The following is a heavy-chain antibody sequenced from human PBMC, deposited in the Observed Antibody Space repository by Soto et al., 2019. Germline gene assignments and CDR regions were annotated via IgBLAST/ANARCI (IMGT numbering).Heavy chain of an antibody. CDR2: INSDGSAT. Sequence: EVQLVDSGGDLVQPGGSLRLSCAASGFTFSSYWMHWVRQAPGKGLVWVSRINSDGSATNYADSVKGRFTISRDNAKNTLYLQMNSVRAEDTAVYFCVRGVVAANCFDYWGQGALVTVSS. CDR3: VRGVVAANCFDY. J-gene: IGHJ4*02. D-gene: IGHD2-15*01. V-gene: IGHV3-74*01. CDR1: GFTFSSYW.